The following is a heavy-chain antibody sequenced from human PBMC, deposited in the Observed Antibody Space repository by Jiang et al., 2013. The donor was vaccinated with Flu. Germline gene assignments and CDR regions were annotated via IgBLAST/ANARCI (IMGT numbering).Heavy chain of an antibody. CDR2: IYYSGST. CDR1: GGSISSGGYY. D-gene: IGHD3-10*01. J-gene: IGHJ3*01. Sequence: GSGLVKPSQTLSLTCTVSGGSISSGGYYWSWIRQHPGKGLEWVGHIYYSGSTYYNPSLKSRVSISVDTSKNQFPLKLSSVTAADTAVYYCARGSIRGSIDKDAPDFWGQGTLVTVSS. V-gene: IGHV4-31*03. CDR3: ARGSIRGSIDKDAPDF.